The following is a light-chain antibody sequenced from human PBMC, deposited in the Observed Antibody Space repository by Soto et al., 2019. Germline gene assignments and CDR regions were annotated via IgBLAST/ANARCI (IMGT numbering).Light chain of an antibody. CDR2: DVN. J-gene: IGLJ2*01. CDR3: TSWTTITTMI. CDR1: SSDIGAYNF. V-gene: IGLV2-14*03. Sequence: QSALTQPASVSGSPGQSITFSCTGTSSDIGAYNFVSWYQQHPGKAPKLMLYDVNIRPSGVSNRFSGSKSGNTASLTISGLQAEDEADYYCTSWTTITTMIFGGGTKVTVL.